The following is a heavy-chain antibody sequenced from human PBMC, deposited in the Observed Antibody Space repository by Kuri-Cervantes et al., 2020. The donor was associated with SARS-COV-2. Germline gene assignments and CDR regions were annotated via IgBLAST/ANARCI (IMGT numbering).Heavy chain of an antibody. Sequence: SETLSLTCAVSGYSISSGYYWGWIRQPPGKGLEWIGSIYHSGSTYYNPSLKSRVTISVDTSKNQFSPKLSSVTAADTAVYYCASVYSSSSPDFDYWGQGTLVTVSS. CDR2: IYHSGST. CDR1: GYSISSGYY. CDR3: ASVYSSSSPDFDY. D-gene: IGHD6-6*01. J-gene: IGHJ4*02. V-gene: IGHV4-38-2*01.